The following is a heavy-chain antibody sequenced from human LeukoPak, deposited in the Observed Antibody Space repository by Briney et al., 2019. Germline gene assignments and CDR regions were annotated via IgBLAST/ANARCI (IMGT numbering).Heavy chain of an antibody. V-gene: IGHV1-46*01. D-gene: IGHD3-3*01. CDR3: ARDLDYDFWSGYYLGY. J-gene: IGHJ4*02. Sequence: ASVKVSCKASGYTFTSYYMHWVRQAPGQGLEWMGIINPSGGSTSYAQKFQGRVTMTRDMSTSTVYMELSSLRSEDTAVYYCARDLDYDFWSGYYLGYWGQGTLVTVSS. CDR1: GYTFTSYY. CDR2: INPSGGST.